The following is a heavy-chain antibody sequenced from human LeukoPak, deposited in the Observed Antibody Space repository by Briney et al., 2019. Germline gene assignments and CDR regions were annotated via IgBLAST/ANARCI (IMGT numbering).Heavy chain of an antibody. V-gene: IGHV3-30*04. CDR1: GFTFSSYA. Sequence: PGGSLRLSCAASGFTFSSYAMHWVRQAPGKGLEWVAVISYDGSNKYYADSVKGRFTISRDNSKNTLYQQMNSLRAEDTAVYYCAKENSPGIAAAAKDYWGQGTLVTVSS. J-gene: IGHJ4*02. CDR3: AKENSPGIAAAAKDY. D-gene: IGHD6-13*01. CDR2: ISYDGSNK.